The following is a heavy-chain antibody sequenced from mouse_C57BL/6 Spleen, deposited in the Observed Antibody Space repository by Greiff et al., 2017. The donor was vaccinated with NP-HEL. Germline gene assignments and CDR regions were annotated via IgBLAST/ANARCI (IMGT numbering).Heavy chain of an antibody. Sequence: EVKLQESGGGLVKPGGSLKLSCAASGFTFSSYAMSWVRQTPEKRLEWVATISDGGSYTYYPDNVKSRFTISRDNAKNNLYLQMSHLKSEDTAMYYCARDRDTTVEDYCDYRGQGTTLTGSS. V-gene: IGHV5-4*01. J-gene: IGHJ2*01. CDR3: ARDRDTTVEDYCDY. CDR1: GFTFSSYA. D-gene: IGHD1-1*01. CDR2: ISDGGSYT.